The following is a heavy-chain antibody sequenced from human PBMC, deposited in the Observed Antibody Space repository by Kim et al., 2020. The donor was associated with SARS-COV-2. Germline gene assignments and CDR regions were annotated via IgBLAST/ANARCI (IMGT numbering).Heavy chain of an antibody. Sequence: SETLSLTCTVSGGSISSSSYYWGWIRQPPGKGLEWIGSIYYSGSTYYNPSLKSRVTISVDTSKNQFSLKLSSVTAADTAVYYCARGREGYYYGSGSYWDFDYWGQGTLVTVSS. J-gene: IGHJ4*02. CDR2: IYYSGST. CDR3: ARGREGYYYGSGSYWDFDY. D-gene: IGHD3-10*01. V-gene: IGHV4-39*01. CDR1: GGSISSSSYY.